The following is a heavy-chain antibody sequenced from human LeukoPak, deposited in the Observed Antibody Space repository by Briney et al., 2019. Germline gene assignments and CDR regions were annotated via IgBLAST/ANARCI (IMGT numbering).Heavy chain of an antibody. CDR3: ARAGRGGYCSGGSCYRWKNWFDP. J-gene: IGHJ5*02. CDR2: IYYSGST. CDR1: GGSISNYY. V-gene: IGHV4-59*12. Sequence: PSETLSLTCTISGGSISNYYWSWIRQPPGKGLEWIGYIYYSGSTNYNPSLKSRVTISVDTSNNQFSLKLSSVTAADTAVYYCARAGRGGYCSGGSCYRWKNWFDPWGQGTLVTVSS. D-gene: IGHD2-15*01.